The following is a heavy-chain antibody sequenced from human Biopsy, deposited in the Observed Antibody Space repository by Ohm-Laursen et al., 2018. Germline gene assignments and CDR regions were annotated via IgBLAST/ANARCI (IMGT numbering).Heavy chain of an antibody. J-gene: IGHJ2*01. CDR2: IYFTGRT. D-gene: IGHD5-24*01. CDR3: ASAGYNPDWNFDL. Sequence: SDTLSLTCTVSGGPNDSYYWSWIRQPPGKALEWIGYIYFTGRTSYNPSLKSRVTMSVNTSKKQFSLRLSSVTAADTAVYYCASAGYNPDWNFDLWGRGTRVTVSS. CDR1: GGPNDSYY. V-gene: IGHV4-59*07.